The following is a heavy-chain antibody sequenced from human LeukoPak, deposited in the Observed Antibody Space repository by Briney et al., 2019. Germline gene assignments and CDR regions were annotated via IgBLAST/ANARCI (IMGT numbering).Heavy chain of an antibody. V-gene: IGHV4-59*08. J-gene: IGHJ3*02. Sequence: SETLSLTCTVSGGSISSYYWSWIRQPPGKGLEWIGYIYYSGSTNYNPSLKSRVTISVDTSKNQFSLKLSSVTAADTAVYYCARLAGYFDWLSAFDIWGQGTMVAVSS. CDR2: IYYSGST. D-gene: IGHD3-9*01. CDR1: GGSISSYY. CDR3: ARLAGYFDWLSAFDI.